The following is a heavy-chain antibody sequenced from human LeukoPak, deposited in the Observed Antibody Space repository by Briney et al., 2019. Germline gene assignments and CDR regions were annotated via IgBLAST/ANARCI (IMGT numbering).Heavy chain of an antibody. D-gene: IGHD1-26*01. Sequence: PSETLSLTCTVSGGSISSSSYYWGWIRQPPGKGLEWIGSIYSSGSTYYNASLQSRVTISIDTSKNQFSLRLNSVTAADTAMYYCAKSGGYGLIDYWGQGTRVTVSS. CDR1: GGSISSSSYY. J-gene: IGHJ4*02. CDR2: IYSSGST. CDR3: AKSGGYGLIDY. V-gene: IGHV4-39*01.